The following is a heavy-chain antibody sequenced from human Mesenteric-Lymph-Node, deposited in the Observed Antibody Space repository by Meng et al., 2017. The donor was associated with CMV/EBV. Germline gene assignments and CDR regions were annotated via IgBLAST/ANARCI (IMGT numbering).Heavy chain of an antibody. J-gene: IGHJ4*02. V-gene: IGHV4-34*01. CDR1: GGSLSGYT. CDR2: INHSGST. D-gene: IGHD3-9*01. Sequence: QVSLHQGRRGMLSLCETLTVTFAVYGGSLSGYTWTWIRKSPEKGLEWIGEINHSGSTTYNPSFTSRIIISVDTSTNQISLNMSSVTAADTAVYYCARGSSYDILTGYFDYWGQGALVTVSS. CDR3: ARGSSYDILTGYFDY.